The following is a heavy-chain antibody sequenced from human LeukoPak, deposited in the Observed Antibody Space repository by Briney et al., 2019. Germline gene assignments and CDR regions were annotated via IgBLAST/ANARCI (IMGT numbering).Heavy chain of an antibody. CDR1: GASISNYY. V-gene: IGHV4-59*01. Sequence: SETLSLTCNVSGASISNYYWSWIRQSPGKGLEWIGFIYYSGGTNYNPSLESRVTISVDTSKNQFSLKLSSVTAADTAVYYCARQSLRFFDYWGQGTLVTVSS. D-gene: IGHD5/OR15-5a*01. CDR3: ARQSLRFFDY. CDR2: IYYSGGT. J-gene: IGHJ4*02.